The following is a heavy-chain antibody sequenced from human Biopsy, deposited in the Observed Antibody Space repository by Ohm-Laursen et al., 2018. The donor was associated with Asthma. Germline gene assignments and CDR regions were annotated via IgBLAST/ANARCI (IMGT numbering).Heavy chain of an antibody. D-gene: IGHD3-3*01. CDR2: IKHDGSEK. Sequence: SLRLSCAASGFTFGAYCMSWVRQVPGQGLEWVANIKHDGSEKNHVDSLKGRFTIPRDKAKNLLFLQMNSLRAEDTAVYYCARTFHFWSPYHAEHYQLWGQGTLVTVSS. CDR1: GFTFGAYC. CDR3: ARTFHFWSPYHAEHYQL. J-gene: IGHJ1*01. V-gene: IGHV3-7*01.